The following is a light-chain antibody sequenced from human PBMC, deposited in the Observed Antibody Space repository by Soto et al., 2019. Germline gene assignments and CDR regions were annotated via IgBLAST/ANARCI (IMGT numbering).Light chain of an antibody. CDR3: SSFAGSYGL. CDR1: STNICAYDY. Sequence: QSVLTQPPSVSGSPGQSVTVSCTGSSTNICAYDYVSWYQLHPDKAPRLILFDVTQRPSGVPDRFSGSKSGNTASLTISRLQAEEEAAYYCSSFAGSYGLFGGGTKLTVL. V-gene: IGLV2-11*01. CDR2: DVT. J-gene: IGLJ2*01.